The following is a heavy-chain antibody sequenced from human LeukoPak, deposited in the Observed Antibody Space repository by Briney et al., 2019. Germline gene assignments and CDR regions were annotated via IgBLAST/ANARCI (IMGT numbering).Heavy chain of an antibody. Sequence: GGSLRLSCAASGFTFTSYVMSWGRQAPGKGREWVSAISGSGGSTYYADSVKGRFTISRDNSKNTLYLQMHSLRAEDTAVYYCAKPPPDRSGYYYDYWGQGTLVTASS. CDR3: AKPPPDRSGYYYDY. V-gene: IGHV3-23*01. J-gene: IGHJ4*02. D-gene: IGHD3-22*01. CDR2: ISGSGGST. CDR1: GFTFTSYV.